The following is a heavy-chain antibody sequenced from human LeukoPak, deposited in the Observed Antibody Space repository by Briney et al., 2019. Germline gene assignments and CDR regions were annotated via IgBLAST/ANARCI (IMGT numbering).Heavy chain of an antibody. Sequence: ASETLSLTCTVSGGSISSSSYYWGWIRQPPGKGLEWIGSIYYSGSTYYNPSLKSRVTISVDTSKNQFSLKLSFVTAADTAVYYCARHGYCSGGSCPGKVDYWGQGTLVTVSS. D-gene: IGHD2-15*01. J-gene: IGHJ4*02. CDR1: GGSISSSSYY. V-gene: IGHV4-39*01. CDR2: IYYSGST. CDR3: ARHGYCSGGSCPGKVDY.